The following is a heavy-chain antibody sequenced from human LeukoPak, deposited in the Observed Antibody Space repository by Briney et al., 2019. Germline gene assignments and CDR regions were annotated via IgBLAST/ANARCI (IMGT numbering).Heavy chain of an antibody. Sequence: SETLSLTCTVSGGSISSYYWSWIRQPPGKGLEWIGYIYYSGSTNYNPSLKSRVTISVDTSKNQFSLKLSSVTAADTAVYYCARDSGGPGGFDYWGQGTLVTVS. J-gene: IGHJ4*02. D-gene: IGHD3-16*01. CDR2: IYYSGST. CDR3: ARDSGGPGGFDY. V-gene: IGHV4-59*01. CDR1: GGSISSYY.